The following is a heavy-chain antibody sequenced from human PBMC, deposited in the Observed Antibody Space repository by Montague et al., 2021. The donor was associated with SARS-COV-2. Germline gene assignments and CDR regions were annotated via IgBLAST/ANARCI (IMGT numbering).Heavy chain of an antibody. CDR1: GASISSKY. Sequence: SETLSLTCTGLGASISSKYWSRTRQNPGKGLESIGYIYYRGSTNYNPSLKSRITMSVDTSKNQFSLKVSSVIAADTAVYYCARERQYNWFAAWGQGKLVTVSS. CDR3: ARERQYNWFAA. V-gene: IGHV4-59*01. CDR2: IYYRGST. D-gene: IGHD6-19*01. J-gene: IGHJ5*02.